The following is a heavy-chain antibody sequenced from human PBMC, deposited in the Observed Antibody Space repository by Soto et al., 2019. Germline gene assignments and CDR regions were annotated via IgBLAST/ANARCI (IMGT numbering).Heavy chain of an antibody. J-gene: IGHJ4*02. CDR1: GYTFTSYG. CDR2: ISAYNGNT. V-gene: IGHV1-18*01. CDR3: ARDRHGAAAVRAPVDY. D-gene: IGHD6-13*01. Sequence: GASVKVSCKASGYTFTSYGICWVRQAPGQGLEWMGWISAYNGNTNYAQKLQGRVTMTIDTSTSTAYMELRSLISDDTAVYYCARDRHGAAAVRAPVDYWGQGTLVTVSS.